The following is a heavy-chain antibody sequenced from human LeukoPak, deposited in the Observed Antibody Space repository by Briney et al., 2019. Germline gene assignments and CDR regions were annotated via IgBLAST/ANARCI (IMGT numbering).Heavy chain of an antibody. CDR1: GLTFSSYG. CDR3: VRDKDGYNF. D-gene: IGHD5-24*01. Sequence: GGSLSLSCAASGLTFSSYGMHWFRKAPGKGLEWVAVIWYDGSNKYYADSVKGRFTISRDNSKNTLYLQMNSLRAEDTAVYYCVRDKDGYNFWGQGTLVSVSS. CDR2: IWYDGSNK. J-gene: IGHJ4*02. V-gene: IGHV3-33*01.